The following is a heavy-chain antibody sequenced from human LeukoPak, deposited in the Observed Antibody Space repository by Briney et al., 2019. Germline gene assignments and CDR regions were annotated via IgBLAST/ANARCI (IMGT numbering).Heavy chain of an antibody. D-gene: IGHD2-15*01. CDR2: IYYSGST. J-gene: IGHJ5*02. Sequence: PSETLSLTCTVSGGSLSSGGYYWAWVRQHPGKGLEWIGYIYYSGSTYYNPSLKSRVTISVDTSKNQFSLMLSSVTAADTALYYCAKDRAGYCSGGSCYTTFDPWGQGTLVTVS. CDR3: AKDRAGYCSGGSCYTTFDP. V-gene: IGHV4-31*03. CDR1: GGSLSSGGYY.